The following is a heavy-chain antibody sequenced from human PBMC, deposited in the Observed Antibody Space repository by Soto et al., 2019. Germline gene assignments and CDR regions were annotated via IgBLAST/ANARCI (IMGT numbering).Heavy chain of an antibody. J-gene: IGHJ6*02. Sequence: EVQLVESGGGSVQPGESLRLSCAASGFSFRDYDMHWVRQRKGKGLEWVSALGAARDPYYVGSVKGRFSVSRDNAQNSLFLQMTNLRVDDTAVYFCASAYLGRLPRRADYYYAMDVWGRGTTVTVSS. CDR2: LGAARDP. CDR1: GFSFRDYD. D-gene: IGHD1-26*01. V-gene: IGHV3-13*05. CDR3: ASAYLGRLPRRADYYYAMDV.